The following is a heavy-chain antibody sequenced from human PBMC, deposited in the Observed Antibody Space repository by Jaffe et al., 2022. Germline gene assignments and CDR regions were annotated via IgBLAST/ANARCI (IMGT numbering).Heavy chain of an antibody. CDR3: AREVEMATPQGRYFDL. CDR1: GGSISSGSYY. V-gene: IGHV4-61*02. D-gene: IGHD2-21*01. CDR2: IYTSGST. Sequence: QVQLQESGPGLVKPSQTLSLTCTVSGGSISSGSYYWSWIRQPAGKGLEWIGRIYTSGSTNYNPSLKSRVTISVDTSKNQFSLKLSSVTAADTAVYYCAREVEMATPQGRYFDLWGRGTLVTVSS. J-gene: IGHJ2*01.